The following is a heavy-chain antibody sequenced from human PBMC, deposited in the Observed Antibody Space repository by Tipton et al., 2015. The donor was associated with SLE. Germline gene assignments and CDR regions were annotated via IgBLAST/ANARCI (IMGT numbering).Heavy chain of an antibody. CDR1: GFTFSSYA. CDR2: ISSNGGST. D-gene: IGHD6-6*01. CDR3: VKAQLPYFLQLVQVCNY. V-gene: IGHV3-64D*06. J-gene: IGHJ4*02. Sequence: GSLRLSCSASGFTFSSYAMHWVRQAPGKGLEYVSAISSNGGSTYYADSVKGRFTISRDNSKNTLYLQMSSLRAEDTAVYYCVKAQLPYFLQLVQVCNYWGQGTLVAVSS.